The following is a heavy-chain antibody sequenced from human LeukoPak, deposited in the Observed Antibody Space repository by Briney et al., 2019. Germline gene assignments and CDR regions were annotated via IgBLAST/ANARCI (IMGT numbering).Heavy chain of an antibody. V-gene: IGHV3-21*01. CDR1: GFTFSSYS. J-gene: IGHJ4*02. CDR3: ASVLSPPSRVPAAIGY. D-gene: IGHD2-2*02. Sequence: GGSLRLSCAASGFTFSSYSMNWVRQAPGKGLEWVSSISSSSSYIYYADSVKGRFTISRDNAKNSLYLQMNSLRAEDTAVYYCASVLSPPSRVPAAIGYWDQGTLLTVPS. CDR2: ISSSSSYI.